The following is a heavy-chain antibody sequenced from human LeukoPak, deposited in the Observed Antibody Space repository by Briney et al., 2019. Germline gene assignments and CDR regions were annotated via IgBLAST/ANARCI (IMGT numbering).Heavy chain of an antibody. CDR3: ARDRPNSSGWYGAYYYHIDV. V-gene: IGHV3-21*01. CDR1: GFTFSSYS. CDR2: ISSSSSYI. D-gene: IGHD6-19*01. Sequence: GGSLRLSCAASGFTFSSYSMNWVRHAPGKGLEWVSSISSSSSYIYYADSVKGRFTISRDNAKNSLYLQMHSLRAEDTAVYYCARDRPNSSGWYGAYYYHIDVWGSGTTVVVSS. J-gene: IGHJ6*03.